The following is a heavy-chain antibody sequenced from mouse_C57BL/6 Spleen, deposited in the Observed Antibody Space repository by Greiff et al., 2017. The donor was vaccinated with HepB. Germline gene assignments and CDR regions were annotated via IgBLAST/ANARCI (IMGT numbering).Heavy chain of an antibody. J-gene: IGHJ2*01. Sequence: QVQLQQPGAELVKPGASVKMSCKASGYTFTSYWITWVKQRPGQGLEWIGDIYPGSGSTNYNEKFKSKATLTVDTSSSTAYMQLRSLTSEDSAVYYGAREDYDYDGYYFDYWGQGTTLTVSS. V-gene: IGHV1-55*01. CDR3: AREDYDYDGYYFDY. CDR1: GYTFTSYW. D-gene: IGHD2-4*01. CDR2: IYPGSGST.